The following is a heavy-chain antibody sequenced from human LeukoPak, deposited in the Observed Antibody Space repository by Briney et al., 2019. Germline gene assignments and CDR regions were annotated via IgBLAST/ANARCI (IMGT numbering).Heavy chain of an antibody. V-gene: IGHV1-24*01. J-gene: IGHJ4*02. CDR1: GYTLTELS. CDR2: FDPEDGET. Sequence: ASVKVSCKVSGYTLTELSMHWVRQAPGKGLEWMGGFDPEDGETIYAQKFQGRVTMTEDTSTDTAYMELSSLRSEDTAVYYCATSQSIVGDTPFDYRGQGTLVTVSS. D-gene: IGHD1-26*01. CDR3: ATSQSIVGDTPFDY.